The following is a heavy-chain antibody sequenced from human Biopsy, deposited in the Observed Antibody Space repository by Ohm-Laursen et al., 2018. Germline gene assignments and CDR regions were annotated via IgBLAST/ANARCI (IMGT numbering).Heavy chain of an antibody. D-gene: IGHD5-12*01. CDR2: IYPGDSDT. Sequence: ESLKISCKGSGYIFTTYWIAWVRQMPGKGLELMGVIYPGDSDTTYSPSFQGQVTISADKSTAYLQWSSLKASDTAMYYCARRDIKSLLRWGQGTLVTVSS. V-gene: IGHV5-51*01. J-gene: IGHJ4*02. CDR1: GYIFTTYW. CDR3: ARRDIKSLLR.